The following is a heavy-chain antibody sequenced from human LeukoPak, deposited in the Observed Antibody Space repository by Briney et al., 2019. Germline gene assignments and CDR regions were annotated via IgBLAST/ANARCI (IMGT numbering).Heavy chain of an antibody. CDR3: ARGCSGTTCYRGGFDY. CDR1: GGSISSGGYF. Sequence: SETLSLTCTVSGGSISSGGYFWSWIRQPVGKGLEWIGRIYNAGSTNYNPSLQSRVTISLDTSKYQFSLRLSFVTAADTAVYYCARGCSGTTCYRGGFDYWGQGALVTVSS. CDR2: IYNAGST. V-gene: IGHV4-61*02. J-gene: IGHJ4*02. D-gene: IGHD2-2*01.